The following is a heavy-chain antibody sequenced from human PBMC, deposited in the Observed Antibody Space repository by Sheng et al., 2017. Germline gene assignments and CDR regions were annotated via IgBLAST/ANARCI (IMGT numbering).Heavy chain of an antibody. CDR1: GGTFSTHA. Sequence: QVQLVQSGAEMKKPGSSVKVSCKASGGTFSTHAVSWVRQAPGQGLEWMGVILPILGVVNYAQKFHGAVTITADKSTTTAFMELSSLTSEDTAVYYCARLRSDAFDIWGQGTMVTVSS. CDR2: ILPILGVV. V-gene: IGHV1-69*10. CDR3: ARLRSDAFDI. J-gene: IGHJ3*02.